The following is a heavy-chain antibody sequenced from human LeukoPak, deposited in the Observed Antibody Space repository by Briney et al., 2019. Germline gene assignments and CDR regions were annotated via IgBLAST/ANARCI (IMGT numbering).Heavy chain of an antibody. CDR3: ARVWDLGAVYMDV. CDR2: INPHDDNT. J-gene: IGHJ6*03. CDR1: GYTFTSYG. Sequence: ASVKVSCKASGYTFTSYGISWVRQAPGQGLEWMGWINPHDDNTNYAQNLQGRVTTTTGTSTSTAYMELRSLRSDDTAVYYCARVWDLGAVYMDVWGKGTTVTVSS. V-gene: IGHV1-18*01. D-gene: IGHD1-26*01.